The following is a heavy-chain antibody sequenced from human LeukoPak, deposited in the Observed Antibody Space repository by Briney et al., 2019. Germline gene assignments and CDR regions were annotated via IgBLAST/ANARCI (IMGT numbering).Heavy chain of an antibody. V-gene: IGHV3-48*03. CDR1: GFTFSSYE. CDR3: ARAQTLFWEFDGFDI. D-gene: IGHD3-3*01. J-gene: IGHJ3*02. Sequence: PGGSLRLSCAASGFTFSSYEMHWVRQAPGKGLEWIATMTVTNKIYYADSVKGRFTISRDNAENSVYLQMNSLRDEDTAVYSCARAQTLFWEFDGFDIWGRGTKVTVSS. CDR2: MTVTNKI.